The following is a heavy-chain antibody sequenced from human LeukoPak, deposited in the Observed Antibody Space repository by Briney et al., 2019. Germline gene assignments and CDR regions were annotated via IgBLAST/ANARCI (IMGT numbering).Heavy chain of an antibody. J-gene: IGHJ3*02. D-gene: IGHD2-21*01. CDR2: IYYSGST. CDR1: GGSISSYY. Sequence: PSXTLSLTCTVSGGSISSYYWSWIRQPPGKGLEWIGYIYYSGSTNYNPSLKSRVTISVDTSKNQFSLKLSSVTAADTAVYYCARDRYCGGVQGLAAFDIWGQGTMVTVSS. CDR3: ARDRYCGGVQGLAAFDI. V-gene: IGHV4-59*01.